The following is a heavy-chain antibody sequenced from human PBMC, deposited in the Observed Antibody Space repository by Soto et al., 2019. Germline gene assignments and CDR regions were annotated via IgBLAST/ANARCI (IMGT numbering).Heavy chain of an antibody. CDR3: VRDVIGFWSGYYTGCFDY. CDR2: IKQDGSEE. J-gene: IGHJ4*01. Sequence: PGGSLRLSCAASGFTFSRYWMSWVRQAPGKGLEWVANIKQDGSEESYVDSVRGRFTVSRDNAKNPLYLQMNSLRAEDTAVYYCVRDVIGFWSGYYTGCFDYWGQGILVTVS. CDR1: GFTFSRYW. D-gene: IGHD3-3*01. V-gene: IGHV3-7*01.